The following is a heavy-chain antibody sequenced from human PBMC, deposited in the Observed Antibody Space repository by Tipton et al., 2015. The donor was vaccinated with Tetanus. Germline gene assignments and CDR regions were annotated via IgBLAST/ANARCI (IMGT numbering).Heavy chain of an antibody. J-gene: IGHJ4*02. CDR3: VRGRGLGAYSFGFEI. V-gene: IGHV4-30-2*01. Sequence: TLSLTCTVSGGLITTGGYSWGWIRQPPGQGLEWIGYIYQTDSTYYSPSLRSRLTISITRSKNQFSLKLTSVTAADTAVYYCVRGRGLGAYSFGFEIWGRGTHVSVSS. CDR2: IYQTDST. CDR1: GGLITTGGYS. D-gene: IGHD5-18*01.